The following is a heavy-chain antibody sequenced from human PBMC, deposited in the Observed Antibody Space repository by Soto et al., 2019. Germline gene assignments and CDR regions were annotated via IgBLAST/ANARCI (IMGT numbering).Heavy chain of an antibody. J-gene: IGHJ4*02. CDR1: GASISSFY. CDR2: IYYSGAT. CDR3: ARGRPLRRTGNFDY. V-gene: IGHV4-59*01. D-gene: IGHD6-6*01. Sequence: QVQLQESGPGLVKPSETLSLTCTVSGASISSFYWSWIRQPPGKGLEWIAYIYYSGATNYNPSLKSRVTISLDTSKNQFSLRLNSVTAADTAVYYCARGRPLRRTGNFDYWGQGTLVTVSS.